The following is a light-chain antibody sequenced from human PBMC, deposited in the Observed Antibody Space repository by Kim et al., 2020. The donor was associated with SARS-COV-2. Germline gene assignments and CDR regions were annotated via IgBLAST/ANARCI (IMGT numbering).Light chain of an antibody. V-gene: IGKV3-15*01. CDR3: QQYNNWLST. J-gene: IGKJ2*02. Sequence: EIVMTQSPATLSVSRGERATLSCRASQSVSSNLAWYQQKPGQAPRLLIYGASTRATGIPARFSGSGSGTEFTLTISSLQSEDFAVYYCQQYNNWLSTFGQGTKLEI. CDR1: QSVSSN. CDR2: GAS.